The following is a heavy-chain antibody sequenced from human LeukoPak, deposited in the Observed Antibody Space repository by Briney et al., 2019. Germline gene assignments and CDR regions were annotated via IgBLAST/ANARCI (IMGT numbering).Heavy chain of an antibody. V-gene: IGHV4-4*07. J-gene: IGHJ5*02. CDR3: ARRDPGETPMGNWFDP. CDR1: GGSISGYY. D-gene: IGHD5-18*01. Sequence: PSETLSLTCTVSGGSISGYYWNWIRQPAGKELEWIGRIYPSGSTNYNPSLRSRVTMSVDTSKNQFYLKLSSVTAADTAVYYCARRDPGETPMGNWFDPWGQGTLVTVSS. CDR2: IYPSGST.